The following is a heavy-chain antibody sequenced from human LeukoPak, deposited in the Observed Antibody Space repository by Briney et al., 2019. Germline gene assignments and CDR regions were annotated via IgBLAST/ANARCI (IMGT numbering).Heavy chain of an antibody. CDR3: ARDFECSGGSCYSAY. J-gene: IGHJ4*02. D-gene: IGHD2-15*01. CDR1: GFTVSNNY. Sequence: PGGSLRLSCAASGFTVSNNYMSWVRQAPGKGLEWVSVIYSGNSKYYADSVKGRFTISRDNSKNTVYLQMNSLRVEDTAVYYCARDFECSGGSCYSAYRGQGTLVTVSS. V-gene: IGHV3-53*01. CDR2: IYSGNSK.